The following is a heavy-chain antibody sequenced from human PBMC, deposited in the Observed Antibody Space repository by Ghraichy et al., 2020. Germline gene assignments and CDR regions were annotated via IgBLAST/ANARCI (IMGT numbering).Heavy chain of an antibody. Sequence: GGSLRLSCAASGFTFSSHSFHWVRQAPGKGLECVALISHDGTKKYYADSVKGRFTISRDNSKNTLDLQMDSLRAEDTAVYYCARDLYARSTPTVTTGGSDHWGQGTLVTVSS. D-gene: IGHD4-17*01. V-gene: IGHV3-30-3*01. CDR3: ARDLYARSTPTVTTGGSDH. CDR2: ISHDGTKK. J-gene: IGHJ4*02. CDR1: GFTFSSHS.